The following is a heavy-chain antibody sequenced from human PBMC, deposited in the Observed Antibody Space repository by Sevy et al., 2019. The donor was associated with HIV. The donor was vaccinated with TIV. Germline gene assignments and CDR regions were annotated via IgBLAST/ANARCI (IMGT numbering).Heavy chain of an antibody. CDR2: YDPEDDKR. D-gene: IGHD3-22*01. Sequence: ASVKVSCKVSGKTRTQLSMHWVRRAPRKGLEWMGSYDPEDDKRIYAQKFQGRVTMTEDTSTDTAYMELRILRSEDTAVYYCATTKDYYESSGSPFDYWGQGTLVTVSS. CDR3: ATTKDYYESSGSPFDY. CDR1: GKTRTQLS. J-gene: IGHJ4*02. V-gene: IGHV1-24*01.